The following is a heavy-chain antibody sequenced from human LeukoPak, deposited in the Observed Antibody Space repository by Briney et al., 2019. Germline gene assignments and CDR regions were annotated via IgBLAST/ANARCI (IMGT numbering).Heavy chain of an antibody. V-gene: IGHV1-69*01. J-gene: IGHJ4*02. D-gene: IGHD2-15*01. CDR3: ARDGVAEGYFDY. CDR2: IIPIFGTA. Sequence: SVKVSCKASGGTFSSYAISWVRQAPGQGLEWMGGIIPIFGTANYAQKFQGGVTITADESTSTAYMELSSLRSEDTAVYYCARDGVAEGYFDYWGQGTLVTVSS. CDR1: GGTFSSYA.